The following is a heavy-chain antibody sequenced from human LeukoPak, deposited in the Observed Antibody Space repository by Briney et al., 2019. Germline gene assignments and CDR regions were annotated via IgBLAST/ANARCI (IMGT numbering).Heavy chain of an antibody. CDR3: SRSGVWDYNDSSGYHNGAFDI. J-gene: IGHJ3*02. Sequence: ASVKVSCKASGYTSTDYYMHWVRQAPGQGLEWMGWINADSGGTNYAQRFQGRVTMTKDTSISTAYMELSRLRSDDTAFYYWSRSGVWDYNDSSGYHNGAFDIWGQGTMVTVSS. CDR2: INADSGGT. CDR1: GYTSTDYY. D-gene: IGHD3-22*01. V-gene: IGHV1-2*02.